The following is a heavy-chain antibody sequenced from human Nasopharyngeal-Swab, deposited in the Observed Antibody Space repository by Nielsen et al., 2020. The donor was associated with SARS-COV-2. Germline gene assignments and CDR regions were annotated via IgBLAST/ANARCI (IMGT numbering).Heavy chain of an antibody. CDR1: GFTFSSYA. J-gene: IGHJ6*02. CDR3: AKFLWANYYYYYGMDV. CDR2: ISGSGGST. Sequence: GGSLRLSCAASGFTFSSYAMSWVRQAPGKGLEWVSAISGSGGSTYYADSVKGRFTISRDNSKNTLYLQMNSLRAEDTAVYYCAKFLWANYYYYYGMDVWGQGTTVTVSS. V-gene: IGHV3-23*01. D-gene: IGHD4/OR15-4a*01.